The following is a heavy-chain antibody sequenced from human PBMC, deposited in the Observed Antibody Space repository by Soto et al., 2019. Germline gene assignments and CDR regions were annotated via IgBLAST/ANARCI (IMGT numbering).Heavy chain of an antibody. J-gene: IGHJ4*02. CDR1: GGSISSDY. CDR3: ARASGSTVTTPLDY. Sequence: ATLSLTCTVSGGSISSDYWSGIRQPPGKGLEWIGYIYYSGSTNYNPSLKSRVTISVDTSKNQFSLKLSSVTAADTAVYYCARASGSTVTTPLDYWGKGTLVPVSS. V-gene: IGHV4-59*01. CDR2: IYYSGST. D-gene: IGHD4-17*01.